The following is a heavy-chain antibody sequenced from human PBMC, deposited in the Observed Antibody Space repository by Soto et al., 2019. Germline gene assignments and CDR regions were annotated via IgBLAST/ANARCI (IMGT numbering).Heavy chain of an antibody. V-gene: IGHV4-59*01. CDR2: IYYSGST. CDR1: GGSIISYY. J-gene: IGHJ4*02. Sequence: SETLSLTCTVSGGSIISYYWSWIRQPPGKGLEWIGYIYYSGSTNYNPSLKSRVTISVDTSKNQFSLKLSSVTAADTAVYYCARRYGRNFDYWGQGTLVTVSS. CDR3: ARRYGRNFDY. D-gene: IGHD1-20*01.